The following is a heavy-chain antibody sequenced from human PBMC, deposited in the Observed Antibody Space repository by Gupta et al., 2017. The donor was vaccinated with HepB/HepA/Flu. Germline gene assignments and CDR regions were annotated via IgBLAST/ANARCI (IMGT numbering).Heavy chain of an antibody. CDR1: GFTFSSYG. CDR3: ASNYYDSSGSFDY. J-gene: IGHJ4*02. D-gene: IGHD3-22*01. V-gene: IGHV3-33*01. Sequence: QVQLVESGGGVVQPGRSLRLACAASGFTFSSYGLHWVRQAPGKGLEWVAVIWYDGSNKYYADSVKGRFTISRDNSKNTLYLQMNSLRAEDTAVYYCASNYYDSSGSFDYWGQGTLVTVSS. CDR2: IWYDGSNK.